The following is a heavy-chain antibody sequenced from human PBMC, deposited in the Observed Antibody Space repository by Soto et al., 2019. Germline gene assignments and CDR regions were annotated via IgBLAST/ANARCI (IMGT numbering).Heavy chain of an antibody. J-gene: IGHJ4*02. Sequence: KPSETLSLTCAVSGGSISSSNWWSWVRQPPGKGLEWIGEIYHSGSTNYNPSLKSRVTISVDKSKNQFSLKLSSVTAADTAVYYCARGPGIVAAGTGFDYWGQGTLVTVSS. D-gene: IGHD6-13*01. CDR3: ARGPGIVAAGTGFDY. V-gene: IGHV4-4*02. CDR1: GGSISSSNW. CDR2: IYHSGST.